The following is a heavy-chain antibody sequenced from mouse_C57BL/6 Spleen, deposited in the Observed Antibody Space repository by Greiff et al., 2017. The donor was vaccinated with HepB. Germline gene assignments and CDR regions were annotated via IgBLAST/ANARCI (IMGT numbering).Heavy chain of an antibody. J-gene: IGHJ2*01. CDR1: GYSITSGYY. CDR2: ISYDGSN. CDR3: ASLPSYYDYFDY. D-gene: IGHD2-10*01. V-gene: IGHV3-6*01. Sequence: EVQLVESGPGLVKPSQSLSLTCSVTGYSITSGYYWNWIRQFPGNKLEWMGYISYDGSNNYNPSLKNRISITRDTSKNQFFLKLNSVTTEDTATYYCASLPSYYDYFDYWGQGTTLTVSS.